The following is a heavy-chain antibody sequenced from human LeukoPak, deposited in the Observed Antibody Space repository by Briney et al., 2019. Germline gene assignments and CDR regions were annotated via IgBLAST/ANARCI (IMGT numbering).Heavy chain of an antibody. CDR1: GYTFTGYY. D-gene: IGHD3-10*01. CDR2: INPNSGGT. Sequence: DSVKVSCKASGYTFTGYYMHWVRQAPGQGLEWMGRINPNSGGTNYAQKFQGRVTMTRDTSISTAYMELSRLRSDDTAVYYCAREGAKSAGYYFDYWGQGTLVSVSS. J-gene: IGHJ4*02. V-gene: IGHV1-2*06. CDR3: AREGAKSAGYYFDY.